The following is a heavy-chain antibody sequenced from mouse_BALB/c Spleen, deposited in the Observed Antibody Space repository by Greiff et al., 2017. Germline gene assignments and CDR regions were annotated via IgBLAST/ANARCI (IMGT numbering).Heavy chain of an antibody. D-gene: IGHD1-2*01. CDR2: ISDGGSYT. Sequence: EVQGVESGGGLVKPGGSLKLSCAASGFTFSDYYMYWVRQTPEKRLEWVATISDGGSYTYYPDSVKGRFTISRDNAKNNLYLQMSSLRSEDTALYYCARGGVLRPYYAMDYWGQGTSVTVSS. V-gene: IGHV5-4*02. CDR3: ARGGVLRPYYAMDY. J-gene: IGHJ4*01. CDR1: GFTFSDYY.